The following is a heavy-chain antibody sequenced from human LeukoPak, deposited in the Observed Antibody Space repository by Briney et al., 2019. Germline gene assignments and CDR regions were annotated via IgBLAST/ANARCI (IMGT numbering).Heavy chain of an antibody. D-gene: IGHD2-21*01. CDR3: ARGSLWFDAFDI. J-gene: IGHJ3*02. CDR1: GFTFSSYA. CDR2: ISGSGGST. Sequence: GGSLRLSCAASGFTFSSYAMSWVRQAPGKGLEWVSAISGSGGSTYYADSVKGRFTISRDNSKNTLYLQMNSLRAEDTAVYYCARGSLWFDAFDIWGQGTMVTVSS. V-gene: IGHV3-23*01.